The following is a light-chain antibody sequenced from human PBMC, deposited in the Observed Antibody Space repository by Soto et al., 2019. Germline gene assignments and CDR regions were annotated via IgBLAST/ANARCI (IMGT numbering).Light chain of an antibody. CDR1: QSVSSF. V-gene: IGKV3-11*01. CDR2: DAS. CDR3: QQRSDWPRT. J-gene: IGKJ1*01. Sequence: EIVLTQSPATLSLSPGERATLSCRASQSVSSFFAWYQQKPGQAPRLLIFDASNRATGIPARFSGSGSGTDFTLTISSLETEDFAVYYCQQRSDWPRTFGQGTKVDIK.